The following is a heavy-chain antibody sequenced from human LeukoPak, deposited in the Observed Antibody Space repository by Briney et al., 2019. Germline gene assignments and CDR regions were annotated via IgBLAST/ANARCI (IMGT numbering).Heavy chain of an antibody. CDR1: GDSISSSNW. CDR3: ARSFHGWCPSH. CDR2: IYHSGST. D-gene: IGHD6-19*01. J-gene: IGHJ4*02. Sequence: SGTLSLTCAVSGDSISSSNWWNWVRQPPGKGLEWIGEIYHSGSTHYNPSLKSRITISVDKSKNQFSLKLSSVTAADTAVYYCARSFHGWCPSHWGQGTLVTVSS. V-gene: IGHV4-4*02.